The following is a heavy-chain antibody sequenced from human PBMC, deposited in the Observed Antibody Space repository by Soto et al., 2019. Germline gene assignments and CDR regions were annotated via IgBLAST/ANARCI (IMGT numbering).Heavy chain of an antibody. Sequence: SETLSLTCAVSGGSISSSNWWSWVRQPPGKGLEWIGEIYHSGSTNYNPSLKSRVTISVDKSKNSLYLHMNSLRAEDTAIYYCTKEGSEYSGYSYPRNFDYWGQGALVTVSS. V-gene: IGHV4-4*02. CDR1: GGSISSSNW. CDR2: IYHSGST. D-gene: IGHD5-12*01. J-gene: IGHJ4*02. CDR3: TKEGSEYSGYSYPRNFDY.